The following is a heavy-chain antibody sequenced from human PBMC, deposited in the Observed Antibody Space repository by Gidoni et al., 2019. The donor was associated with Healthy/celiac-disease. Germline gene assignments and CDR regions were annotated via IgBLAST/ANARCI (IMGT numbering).Heavy chain of an antibody. V-gene: IGHV1-69*12. J-gene: IGHJ4*02. CDR2: IIPILVTG. CDR1: GGNFSSYV. Sequence: QVQLVQSGAEVKKPGSTVKVFCKASGGNFSSYVISWVRQAPGQGLEWMGGIIPILVTGNYAQMFKGKVAFTADESASTAYMELSSLGSGDTAGYNFAGSGVGDYYGSSGYDRYFDYWGQGTLVTVSS. CDR3: AGSGVGDYYGSSGYDRYFDY. D-gene: IGHD3-22*01.